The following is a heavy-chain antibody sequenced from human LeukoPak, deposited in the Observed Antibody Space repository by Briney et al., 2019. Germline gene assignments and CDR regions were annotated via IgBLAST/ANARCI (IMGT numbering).Heavy chain of an antibody. D-gene: IGHD3-22*01. Sequence: SETLSLTCAVYGGSFSGYYWSWIRQPPGKGLEWIGEINHSGSTNYNPSLKSRVTISVDTSKNQFSLKLSSVTAADTAVYYCARDYYDSSGYYLPSGALGIWGQGTMVTVSS. CDR2: INHSGST. CDR3: ARDYYDSSGYYLPSGALGI. CDR1: GGSFSGYY. J-gene: IGHJ3*02. V-gene: IGHV4-34*01.